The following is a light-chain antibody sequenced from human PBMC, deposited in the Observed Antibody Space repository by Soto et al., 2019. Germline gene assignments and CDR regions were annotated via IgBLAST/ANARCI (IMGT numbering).Light chain of an antibody. CDR2: DAS. J-gene: IGKJ1*01. CDR1: QSVNNNY. Sequence: EIVLTQSPGTLSLSPGERSTLSCRASQSVNNNYLAWYQQRPGQAPRLLIYDASTRATGITDRFSGSGSGTDFTLTISRLEPEDFAVYYFQQYCCSPRTFVQGNKVEIK. V-gene: IGKV3-20*01. CDR3: QQYCCSPRT.